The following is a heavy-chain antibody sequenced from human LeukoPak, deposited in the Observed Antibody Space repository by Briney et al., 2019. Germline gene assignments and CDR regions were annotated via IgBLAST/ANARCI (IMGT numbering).Heavy chain of an antibody. J-gene: IGHJ4*02. CDR3: AGTYYDFWSGYYPTYYFDY. Sequence: PSETLSLTCTVSGGSISSSSYFWGWIRQPPGKGLEWIGRIYYSGSTYYNPSLKTRVTVSVDTSKNQFSLKLSSVTAADTAVYYCAGTYYDFWSGYYPTYYFDYWGQGTLVTVSS. V-gene: IGHV4-39*07. CDR1: GGSISSSSYF. CDR2: IYYSGST. D-gene: IGHD3-3*01.